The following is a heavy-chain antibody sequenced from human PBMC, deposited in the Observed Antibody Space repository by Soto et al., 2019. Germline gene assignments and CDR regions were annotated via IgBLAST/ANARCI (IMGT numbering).Heavy chain of an antibody. Sequence: PSETLSLTCTVSGGSISSYYWSWIRQPAGNGLEWIGRIYTSGSTNYNPSLKSRVTMSVDTSKNQFSLKLSSVTAADTAVYYCARGSLRFYNSSYYYYYGMDVWGQGTTVTVSS. CDR1: GGSISSYY. CDR3: ARGSLRFYNSSYYYYYGMDV. D-gene: IGHD3-3*01. CDR2: IYTSGST. J-gene: IGHJ6*02. V-gene: IGHV4-4*07.